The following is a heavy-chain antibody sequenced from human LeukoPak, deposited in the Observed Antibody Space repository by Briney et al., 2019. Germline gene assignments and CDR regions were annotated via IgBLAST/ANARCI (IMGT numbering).Heavy chain of an antibody. V-gene: IGHV1-8*01. CDR3: ARERDYYGSGSYYP. CDR1: GYTFTSYD. Sequence: ASVKVSCKASGYTFTSYDINWVRQATGQGLEWMGWMNPNSGNTGYAQKFQGRVTMTRNTSISTAYMELSSLRSDDTAVYYCARERDYYGSGSYYPWGQGTLVTVSS. D-gene: IGHD3-10*01. CDR2: MNPNSGNT. J-gene: IGHJ5*02.